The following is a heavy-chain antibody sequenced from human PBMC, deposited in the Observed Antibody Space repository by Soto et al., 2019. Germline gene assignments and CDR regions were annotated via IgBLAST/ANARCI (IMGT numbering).Heavy chain of an antibody. CDR3: ARVRRYSSSWYYYYYGMDV. CDR1: GGSFSGYY. D-gene: IGHD6-13*01. J-gene: IGHJ6*02. CDR2: INHSRST. Sequence: SETLSLTCAVYGGSFSGYYWSWIRQPPGKGLEWIGEINHSRSTNYNPSLKSRVTISVDTSKNQFSLKLSSVTAADTAVYYCARVRRYSSSWYYYYYGMDVWGQGTTVTVSS. V-gene: IGHV4-34*01.